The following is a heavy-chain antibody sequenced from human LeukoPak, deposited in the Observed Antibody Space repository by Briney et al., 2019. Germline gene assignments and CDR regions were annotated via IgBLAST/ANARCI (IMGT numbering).Heavy chain of an antibody. J-gene: IGHJ4*02. D-gene: IGHD1-26*01. CDR1: GASISSYY. CDR2: IYTSGST. Sequence: SETLSLTCIVSGASISSYYWSWIRQPAGKGLEWIGRIYTSGSTNYNPSLKSRVTMSVDTSKNQFSLKLSSVTAADMAVFYCARENSGSYREFDYWGQGTLVTVSS. V-gene: IGHV4-4*07. CDR3: ARENSGSYREFDY.